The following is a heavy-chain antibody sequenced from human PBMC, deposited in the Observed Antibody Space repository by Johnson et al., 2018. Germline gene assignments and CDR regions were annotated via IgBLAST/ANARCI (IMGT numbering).Heavy chain of an antibody. Sequence: QVQLQQWGAGLLKPSETXSLTCAVYGGSFSGYYWSWIRQPPGKGLEWIGEINHSGSTNYNPSLKSRVTISVDTSKNQFSLKLSSVTTADTAVYYCARGTFRLGELSLYGPPTFAFDIWGQGTMVTVSS. CDR3: ARGTFRLGELSLYGPPTFAFDI. CDR2: INHSGST. CDR1: GGSFSGYY. D-gene: IGHD3-16*02. J-gene: IGHJ3*02. V-gene: IGHV4-34*01.